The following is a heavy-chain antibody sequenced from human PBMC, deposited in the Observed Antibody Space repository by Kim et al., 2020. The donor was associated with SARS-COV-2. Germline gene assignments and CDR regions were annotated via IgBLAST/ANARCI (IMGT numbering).Heavy chain of an antibody. Sequence: SETLSLTCAVYGGSFSGYYWSWIRQPPGKGLEWIGEINHSGSTNYNPSLKSRVTISVDTSKNQFSLKLSSVTAADTAVYYCARFRRGSFATLSYYFGMDVWGQGTTATVSS. J-gene: IGHJ6*02. CDR1: GGSFSGYY. CDR3: ARFRRGSFATLSYYFGMDV. D-gene: IGHD1-26*01. CDR2: INHSGST. V-gene: IGHV4-34*01.